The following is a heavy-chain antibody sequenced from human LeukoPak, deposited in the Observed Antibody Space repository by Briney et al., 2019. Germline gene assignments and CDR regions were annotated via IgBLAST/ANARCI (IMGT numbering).Heavy chain of an antibody. CDR2: ISGSGVNT. V-gene: IGHV3-23*01. D-gene: IGHD4-17*01. Sequence: GGSLRLSCAASGFTFSNYAMSWVRQAPGKGLEWVSGISGSGVNTYYADSVKGRFTISRDNSKNTLYLQMNSLRAEDTAVYYCAKPIMTTVTTLGLYFDYWGQGALVTVSS. CDR3: AKPIMTTVTTLGLYFDY. CDR1: GFTFSNYA. J-gene: IGHJ4*02.